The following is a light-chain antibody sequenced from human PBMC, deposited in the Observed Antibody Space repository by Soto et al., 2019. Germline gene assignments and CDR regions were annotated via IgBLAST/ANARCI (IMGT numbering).Light chain of an antibody. CDR2: RNY. Sequence: QSVLTQPPSASGTPGQRVAISCSGSSSNIGSSSVSWYQQLPGTAPKLLIYRNYQRPSGVPDRFSGSKSGTSASLAISGLRFEDEADYYCAAWDDGLSGVVFGGGTKLTVL. CDR1: SSNIGSSS. V-gene: IGLV1-47*01. CDR3: AAWDDGLSGVV. J-gene: IGLJ2*01.